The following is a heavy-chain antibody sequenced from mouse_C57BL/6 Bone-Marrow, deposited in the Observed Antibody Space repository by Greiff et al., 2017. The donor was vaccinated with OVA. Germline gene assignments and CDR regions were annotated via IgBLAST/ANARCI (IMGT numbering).Heavy chain of an antibody. CDR1: GYSFTSDY. Sequence: EVQLQESGPGLAKPSQTLSLPCSVTGYSFTSDYWNWFRKFPGNKLEYMGYISNSGSTNYNPSLKSRISIPRDTSKNQYYLQLNFVTTEDTATYYCARAVVGRNYFDYWGQGTTLTVSS. CDR2: ISNSGST. CDR3: ARAVVGRNYFDY. V-gene: IGHV3-8*01. J-gene: IGHJ2*01. D-gene: IGHD1-1*01.